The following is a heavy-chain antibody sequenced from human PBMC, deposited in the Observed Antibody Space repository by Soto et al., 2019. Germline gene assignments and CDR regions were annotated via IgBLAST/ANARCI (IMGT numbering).Heavy chain of an antibody. CDR3: VKGEYYYDSSGYYPFDD. D-gene: IGHD3-22*01. V-gene: IGHV3-64D*06. CDR2: ISTNGGST. J-gene: IGHJ4*02. Sequence: PGGSLRLSCSASGFTFSIYAMHWVRQAPGKGLEYVSSISTNGGSTDYADSVKGRFTISRDNSKNTVYLQMSSLRAEDTAVYYCVKGEYYYDSSGYYPFDDWGQGTLVTVSS. CDR1: GFTFSIYA.